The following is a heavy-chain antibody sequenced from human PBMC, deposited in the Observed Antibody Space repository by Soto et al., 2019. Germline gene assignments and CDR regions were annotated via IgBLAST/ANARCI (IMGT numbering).Heavy chain of an antibody. J-gene: IGHJ6*02. Sequence: SETLSLTCTVSGGSVSSGSYYRSWIRQPPGKGLEWIGYIYYSGSTNYNPSLKSRVTISVDTSKNQFSLKLSSVTAAGTAVYYCERENLWSGYYGLRMDAWGQGTTVTVSS. CDR2: IYYSGST. D-gene: IGHD3-3*01. V-gene: IGHV4-61*01. CDR3: ERENLWSGYYGLRMDA. CDR1: GGSVSSGSYY.